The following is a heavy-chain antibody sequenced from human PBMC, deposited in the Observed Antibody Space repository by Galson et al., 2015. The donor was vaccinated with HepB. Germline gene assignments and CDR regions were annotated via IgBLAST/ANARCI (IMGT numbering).Heavy chain of an antibody. J-gene: IGHJ5*02. Sequence: QVQLQESGPGVVKPSETLSLTCTVSGGSISSYCWSWIRQPPGKGLEWIGYIYYSGSTNYNPSLKSRVTISVDTSRNQFSLKLSSVTAADTAVYYCARSGSRRNWFDPWGQGTLVTVSS. CDR3: ARSGSRRNWFDP. CDR2: IYYSGST. D-gene: IGHD6-13*01. V-gene: IGHV4-59*01. CDR1: GGSISSYC.